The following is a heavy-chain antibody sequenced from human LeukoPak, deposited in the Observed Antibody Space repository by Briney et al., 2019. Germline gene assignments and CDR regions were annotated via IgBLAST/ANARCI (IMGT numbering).Heavy chain of an antibody. CDR2: IRNDGSNK. V-gene: IGHV3-30*02. CDR3: AKETIRGYCSSTSCQTPGPYFDY. CDR1: GFTLVSNA. Sequence: PGGSLRLSCAASGFTLVSNAMTWVGQAQGKGLKWVPFIRNDGSNKSYADSVKGRFTISRDNSKNTLYLQMNSLRAEDTAVYYCAKETIRGYCSSTSCQTPGPYFDYWGQGTLVTVSS. J-gene: IGHJ4*02. D-gene: IGHD2-2*01.